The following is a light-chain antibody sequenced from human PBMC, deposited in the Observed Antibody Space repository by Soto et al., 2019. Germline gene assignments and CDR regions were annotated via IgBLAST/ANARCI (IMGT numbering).Light chain of an antibody. CDR3: GAWDESLNGYV. J-gene: IGLJ1*01. CDR2: SNN. Sequence: QSFLTQPPSASGTPGQRVTISCAGSSSNIGSNSVNWYQQLPGTAPKLLIYSNNQRPSGVPDRFSGSKSGTSASLAISGLQSEDEADYYCGAWDESLNGYVFGTGTKSPS. CDR1: SSNIGSNS. V-gene: IGLV1-44*01.